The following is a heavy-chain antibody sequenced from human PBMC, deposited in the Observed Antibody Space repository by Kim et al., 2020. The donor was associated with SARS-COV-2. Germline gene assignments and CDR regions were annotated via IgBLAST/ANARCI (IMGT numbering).Heavy chain of an antibody. CDR2: INAGNGNT. D-gene: IGHD3-22*01. CDR1: GYTFTSYA. CDR3: ARNYYDSSGNQNWFDP. J-gene: IGHJ5*02. Sequence: PSVKVSCKASGYTFTSYAMHWVRQAPGQRLEWMGWINAGNGNTKYSQKFQGRVTITRDTSASTAYMGLSSLRSEDTAVYYCARNYYDSSGNQNWFDPWGQGTLVTVSS. V-gene: IGHV1-3*01.